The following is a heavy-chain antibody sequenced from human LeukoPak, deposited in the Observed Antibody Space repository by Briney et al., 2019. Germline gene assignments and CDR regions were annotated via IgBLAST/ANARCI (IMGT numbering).Heavy chain of an antibody. D-gene: IGHD4-17*01. CDR1: GYSVTSYW. CDR2: IDPSDSYT. Sequence: GESLKISCKGSGYSVTSYWISWVRQMPGKGLEWMGRIDPSDSYTNYSPSFQGHVTISADKSISTAYLQWSSLKASDTAMYYCARHPTVTHPFDYWGQGTLVTVSS. V-gene: IGHV5-10-1*01. CDR3: ARHPTVTHPFDY. J-gene: IGHJ4*02.